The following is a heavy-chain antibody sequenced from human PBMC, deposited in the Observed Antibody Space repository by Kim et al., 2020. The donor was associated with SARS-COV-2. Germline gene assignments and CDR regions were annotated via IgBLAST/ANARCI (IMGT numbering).Heavy chain of an antibody. Sequence: GGSLRLSCAASGFIVTNHYLTWVRQAPGKGLEWLSMIHIDGTTYYADSVRGRLTISRDTSENTLYLQMNNLGAEDTAIYFCRRGHWGDTPSWGQGTRVTISS. CDR3: RRGHWGDTPS. CDR2: IHIDGTT. V-gene: IGHV3-53*01. D-gene: IGHD7-27*01. CDR1: GFIVTNHY. J-gene: IGHJ5*02.